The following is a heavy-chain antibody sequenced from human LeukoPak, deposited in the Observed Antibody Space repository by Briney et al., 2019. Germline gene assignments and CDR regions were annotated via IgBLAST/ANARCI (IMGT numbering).Heavy chain of an antibody. D-gene: IGHD1-20*01. CDR1: GYSISRGYF. V-gene: IGHV4-38-2*01. CDR2: IYHTGSA. Sequence: SQTLSLTCGVSGYSISRGYFWAWSRRSPRKGLEWIATIYHTGSAYYNPSPESRVTISADPSKNEFSLNLKSVTAADTAVYFCARAGWIITSAIDYWGQGTLVTVSS. CDR3: ARAGWIITSAIDY. J-gene: IGHJ4*02.